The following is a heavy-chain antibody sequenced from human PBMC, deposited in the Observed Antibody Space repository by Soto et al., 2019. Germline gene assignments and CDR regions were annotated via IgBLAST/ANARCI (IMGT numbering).Heavy chain of an antibody. V-gene: IGHV1-46*01. D-gene: IGHD2-15*01. CDR1: GYTFTSYY. CDR2: INPSGGST. Sequence: ASVTVSCKASGYTFTSYYMHWVRQAPGQGLEWMGIINPSGGSTSYAQKFQGRVTMTRDTSTSTVYMELSSLRSEDTAVYYCAVYCSGGSCDKRDFDYWGQGTLVTVSS. J-gene: IGHJ4*02. CDR3: AVYCSGGSCDKRDFDY.